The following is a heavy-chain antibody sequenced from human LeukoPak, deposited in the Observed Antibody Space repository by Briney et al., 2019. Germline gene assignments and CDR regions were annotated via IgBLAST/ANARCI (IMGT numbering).Heavy chain of an antibody. CDR3: ARAYYFDSSGYDDAFDI. D-gene: IGHD3-22*01. CDR2: VYYSGST. Sequence: SETLSLTCTVSGGSVSSDNHYWSWIRLTPGEGLEWIGYVYYSGSTKYSPSLTGRATIDIDTSKNQFSLKLTSLTAADTAVYYCARAYYFDSSGYDDAFDIWGQGTMVTVSS. J-gene: IGHJ3*02. V-gene: IGHV4-61*01. CDR1: GGSVSSDNHY.